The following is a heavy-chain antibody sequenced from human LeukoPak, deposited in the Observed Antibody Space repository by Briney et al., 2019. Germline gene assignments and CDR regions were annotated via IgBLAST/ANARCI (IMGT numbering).Heavy chain of an antibody. J-gene: IGHJ2*01. D-gene: IGHD3-10*01. CDR3: ARHFNQYHDSGSYYSNYWYFDL. CDR2: IDPRDSYI. V-gene: IGHV5-10-1*01. Sequence: GESLKISCQGSGYGFSNNWISWVRPMPGKGGGWMGRIDPRDSYITYSPSFQGHVTISVDKSITTAYLQWSTLKASDTATYYCARHFNQYHDSGSYYSNYWYFDLWGRGTLVTVSS. CDR1: GYGFSNNW.